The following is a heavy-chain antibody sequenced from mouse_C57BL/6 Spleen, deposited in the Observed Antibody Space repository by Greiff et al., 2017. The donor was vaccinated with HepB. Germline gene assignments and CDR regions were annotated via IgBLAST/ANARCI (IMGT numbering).Heavy chain of an antibody. D-gene: IGHD2-5*01. CDR3: ARERIYYSKMFAY. CDR2: IYPSDSET. J-gene: IGHJ3*01. Sequence: VQLQQPGAELVRPGSSVKLSCKASGYTFTSYWMDWVKQRPGQGLEWIGNIYPSDSETHYNQKFKDKATLTVDKSSSTAYMQLSSLTSEDSAVYYCARERIYYSKMFAYWGQGTLVTVSA. V-gene: IGHV1-61*01. CDR1: GYTFTSYW.